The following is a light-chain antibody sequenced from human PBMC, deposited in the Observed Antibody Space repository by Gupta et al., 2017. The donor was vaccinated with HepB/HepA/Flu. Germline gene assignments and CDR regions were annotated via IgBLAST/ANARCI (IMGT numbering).Light chain of an antibody. CDR3: AAWDDSLNGWV. Sequence: SVLTQPPSASGTPGQRVTISCSGSSSNIGSNTVNWYQQLPGTAPKLLIYSNNQRPSGVPDRFSGSKSGTSASLAISGLQSEDEADYYCAAWDDSLNGWVFGGGTNLTVL. CDR2: SNN. CDR1: SSNIGSNT. J-gene: IGLJ3*02. V-gene: IGLV1-44*01.